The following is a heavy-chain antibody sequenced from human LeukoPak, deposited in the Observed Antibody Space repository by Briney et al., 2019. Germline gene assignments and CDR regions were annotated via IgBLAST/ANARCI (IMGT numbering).Heavy chain of an antibody. J-gene: IGHJ4*02. V-gene: IGHV3-21*01. Sequence: PGGSLRLSCAASGFTFNMYSMNWVRQAPGKGLEWVSSISSSSSYIYYADSVKGRFTISRDNAKNSLYLQMNSLRAEDTAVYYCARSDPRGRSGSSDYWGQGTLVTVSS. CDR1: GFTFNMYS. CDR3: ARSDPRGRSGSSDY. CDR2: ISSSSSYI. D-gene: IGHD3-10*01.